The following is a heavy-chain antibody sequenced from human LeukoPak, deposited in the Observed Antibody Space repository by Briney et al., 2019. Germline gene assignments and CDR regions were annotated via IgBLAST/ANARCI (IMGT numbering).Heavy chain of an antibody. J-gene: IGHJ4*02. D-gene: IGHD5-18*01. Sequence: GASVKVSCKASGYTFTSYNINWVRQATGQGLEWMGWMNPNSGDTGYAQKFQGRVTITRDTSASTAYMELSSLRSDDTAVYYCARGGAYTYGYYWGQGTLVTVSS. CDR1: GYTFTSYN. CDR3: ARGGAYTYGYY. CDR2: MNPNSGDT. V-gene: IGHV1-8*01.